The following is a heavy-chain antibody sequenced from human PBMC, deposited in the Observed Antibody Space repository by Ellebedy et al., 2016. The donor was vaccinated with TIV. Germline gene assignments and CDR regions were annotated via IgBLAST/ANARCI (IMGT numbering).Heavy chain of an antibody. CDR3: ARQVVVPARHFYYMDV. D-gene: IGHD2-2*01. CDR1: GGSMNNYY. V-gene: IGHV4-59*13. J-gene: IGHJ6*03. CDR2: IFYRGST. Sequence: SETLSLTXSVSGGSMNNYYWTWIRQPPGQGLEWIGYIFYRGSTTYNPSLKSRVSISIDTSKSQFSLNLSSVTAADTAVYFCARQVVVPARHFYYMDVWGKGTTVTVSS.